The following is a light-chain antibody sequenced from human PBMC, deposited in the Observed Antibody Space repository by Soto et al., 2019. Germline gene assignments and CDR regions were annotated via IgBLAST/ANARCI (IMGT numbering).Light chain of an antibody. Sequence: QSALTQPRSVSGSPGQSVTIYCTGTSSDVGGYNYVSWYQQHPGKAPKLMIYDVNKWPSGVPDRFSGSKSGNTASLTISGLQAEDEADYHCCSYAGSHTPWVFGGGTKVTVL. CDR1: SSDVGGYNY. CDR3: CSYAGSHTPWV. V-gene: IGLV2-11*01. CDR2: DVN. J-gene: IGLJ3*02.